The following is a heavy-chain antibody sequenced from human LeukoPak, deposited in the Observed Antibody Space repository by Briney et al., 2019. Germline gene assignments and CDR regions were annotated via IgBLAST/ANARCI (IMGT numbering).Heavy chain of an antibody. Sequence: SETLSLTCTVPGGSISSHYWTWIRQPPGKGLEWIGYIYNSGSTNYNPSLKSRVTISLDTSRNQFSVKLTSVTAADTALYYCASEYCTSSTCRFDSWGQGTLVTVSS. V-gene: IGHV4-59*11. CDR1: GGSISSHY. J-gene: IGHJ4*02. D-gene: IGHD2-8*01. CDR2: IYNSGST. CDR3: ASEYCTSSTCRFDS.